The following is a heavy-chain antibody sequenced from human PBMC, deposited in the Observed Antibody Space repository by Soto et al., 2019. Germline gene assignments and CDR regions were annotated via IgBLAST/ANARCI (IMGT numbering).Heavy chain of an antibody. D-gene: IGHD3-22*01. CDR1: GYTFTSYG. CDR2: LSAYNGNT. CDR3: ARVTEYYYDRSGYYGMDV. J-gene: IGHJ6*02. V-gene: IGHV1-18*04. Sequence: GASVKVSCKASGYTFTSYGISWVRPAPGQGLEWMGWLSAYNGNTNYAQKLQGRVTMTTDTSTSTAYMELRSLRSDDTAVYYCARVTEYYYDRSGYYGMDVWGQGTTVTFSS.